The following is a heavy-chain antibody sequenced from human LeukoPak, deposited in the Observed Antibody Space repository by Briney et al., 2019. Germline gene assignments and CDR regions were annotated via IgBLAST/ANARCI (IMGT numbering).Heavy chain of an antibody. Sequence: GGSLRLSCSASGFTFSSYAMNWVRQAPGKGLEYVSAITSNGGSTYYADSVKGRFTISRDNSKNTLYLQMSSLRAEDTAVYYCVKGRCSGSSCYGGDYWGQGTLVTVSS. V-gene: IGHV3-64D*06. CDR2: ITSNGGST. CDR3: VKGRCSGSSCYGGDY. J-gene: IGHJ4*02. D-gene: IGHD2-2*01. CDR1: GFTFSSYA.